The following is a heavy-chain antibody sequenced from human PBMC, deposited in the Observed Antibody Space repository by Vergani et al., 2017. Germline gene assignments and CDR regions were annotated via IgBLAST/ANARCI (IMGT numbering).Heavy chain of an antibody. Sequence: EVQLVPSGAEVKKPGESLKISCKGSGYSFTSYWIGWVRQMPGKGLEWRGIIYPGDSDTRYSPSFQGQVTISADKSISTAYLQWSSLKASDTALYYCARQWPEPDWYFDLWGRGTLVTVSS. CDR3: ARQWPEPDWYFDL. D-gene: IGHD5-12*01. J-gene: IGHJ2*01. V-gene: IGHV5-51*01. CDR2: IYPGDSDT. CDR1: GYSFTSYW.